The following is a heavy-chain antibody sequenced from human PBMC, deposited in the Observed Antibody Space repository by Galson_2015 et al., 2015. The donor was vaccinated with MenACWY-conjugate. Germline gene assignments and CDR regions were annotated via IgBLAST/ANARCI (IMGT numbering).Heavy chain of an antibody. CDR2: IYPRDSET. Sequence: QSGAEVKKLGESLKISCKGSGYDFTTYWIVWVRQMPGKGLEWMGIIYPRDSETTYSPTFQGQVTISADKSISAAYLQWSSLKPSDTAIYYCARRRSSTSGGHWFDPWGQGTLVTVSS. V-gene: IGHV5-51*01. D-gene: IGHD2-2*01. J-gene: IGHJ5*02. CDR3: ARRRSSTSGGHWFDP. CDR1: GYDFTTYW.